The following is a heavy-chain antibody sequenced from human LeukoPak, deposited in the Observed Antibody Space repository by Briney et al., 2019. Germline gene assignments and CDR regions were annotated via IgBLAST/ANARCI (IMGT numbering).Heavy chain of an antibody. D-gene: IGHD3-10*01. Sequence: PGGSLRLSCAASGFTFSSYGMSWVRQAPGKGLEWVSFISGGGVSTYYADSVKGRFTISRDNSKNTLYLQMNSLRAEDTAVYYCAKDDITPDYWGQGTLVTVSS. CDR3: AKDDITPDY. V-gene: IGHV3-23*01. CDR1: GFTFSSYG. J-gene: IGHJ4*02. CDR2: ISGGGVST.